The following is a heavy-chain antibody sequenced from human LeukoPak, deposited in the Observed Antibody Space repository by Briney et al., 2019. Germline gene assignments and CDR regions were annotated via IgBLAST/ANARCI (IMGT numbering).Heavy chain of an antibody. J-gene: IGHJ4*02. V-gene: IGHV4-34*01. CDR1: GGSFSGYY. D-gene: IGHD6-19*01. Sequence: PSETLSLTCAVYGGSFSGYYWSWIRQPPGKGLEWIGEINHSGSTNYNPSLKSRVTISVDTSKNQFSLKLNSVTAADTAVYYCARGGWSHDYWGQGTLVTVSS. CDR3: ARGGWSHDY. CDR2: INHSGST.